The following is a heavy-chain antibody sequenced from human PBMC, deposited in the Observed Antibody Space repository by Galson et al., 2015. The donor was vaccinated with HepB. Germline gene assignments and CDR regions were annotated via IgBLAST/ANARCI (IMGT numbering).Heavy chain of an antibody. CDR3: ARDRDYRFDF. Sequence: SVKVSCKASGYTFTINGISWVRQTPGQGLEWLGWISSNGGNTKYAQKYQSRITLTRDTSASTAYLELRSLRSDDTAMYYCARDRDYRFDFWGQGTLVTVSS. V-gene: IGHV1-18*01. CDR1: GYTFTING. J-gene: IGHJ4*02. D-gene: IGHD4/OR15-4a*01. CDR2: ISSNGGNT.